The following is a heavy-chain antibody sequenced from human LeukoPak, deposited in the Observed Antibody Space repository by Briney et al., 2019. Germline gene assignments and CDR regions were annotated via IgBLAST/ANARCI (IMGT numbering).Heavy chain of an antibody. Sequence: GGSLRLSCAASGFTFSSYSMNWVRQAPGKGLEWVSCIGSSSSTIYYADSVKGRFTISRDNAKNSLYLQMNSLRDEDTAVYYCARRNNGVVPAGIGYYFDYWGQGTLVTVSS. D-gene: IGHD2-2*01. CDR3: ARRNNGVVPAGIGYYFDY. V-gene: IGHV3-48*02. CDR2: IGSSSSTI. CDR1: GFTFSSYS. J-gene: IGHJ4*02.